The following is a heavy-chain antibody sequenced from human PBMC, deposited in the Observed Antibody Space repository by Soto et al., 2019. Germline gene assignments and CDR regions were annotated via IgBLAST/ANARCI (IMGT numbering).Heavy chain of an antibody. J-gene: IGHJ4*02. D-gene: IGHD3-9*01. CDR1: GYTFASYA. CDR2: FDPEDGET. V-gene: IGHV1-24*01. CDR3: ATDLGIYDILTGYPINDY. Sequence: ASVKVSCKASGYTFASYAISWMRQAPGKGLEWMGGFDPEDGETIYAQKFQGRVTMTEDTSTDTAYMELSSLRSEDTAVYYCATDLGIYDILTGYPINDYWGQGTLVTVSS.